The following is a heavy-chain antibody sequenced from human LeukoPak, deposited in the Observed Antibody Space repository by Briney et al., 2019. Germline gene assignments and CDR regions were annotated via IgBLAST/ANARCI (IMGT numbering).Heavy chain of an antibody. J-gene: IGHJ4*01. CDR1: GGSFSGYY. CDR3: ASLLGPLSYNFGFARDY. D-gene: IGHD5-18*01. V-gene: IGHV4-34*01. CDR2: INHSGST. Sequence: SETLSLTCAVYGGSFSGYYWSWIRQPPWKGLEWIGEINHSGSTNYNPSLKSRVTISVDTSKNQFSLRLTSVTAADTAVYYCASLLGPLSYNFGFARDYWGQGTLVTVSS.